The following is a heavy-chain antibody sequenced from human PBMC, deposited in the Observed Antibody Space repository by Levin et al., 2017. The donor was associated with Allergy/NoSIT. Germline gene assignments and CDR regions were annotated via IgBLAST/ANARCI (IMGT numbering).Heavy chain of an antibody. V-gene: IGHV3-23*01. J-gene: IGHJ4*02. Sequence: GGSLRLSCAASGFTFSTYAMIWVRQAPGKGLEWVSAVSGSGGNSYYADSVKDRFTISRDNSKNMLYLQMNCLRAEDTAVYFCAKDFYPLTTFGVVSEFDYWGRGTLVTVSS. CDR2: VSGSGGNS. CDR1: GFTFSTYA. CDR3: AKDFYPLTTFGVVSEFDY. D-gene: IGHD3-3*01.